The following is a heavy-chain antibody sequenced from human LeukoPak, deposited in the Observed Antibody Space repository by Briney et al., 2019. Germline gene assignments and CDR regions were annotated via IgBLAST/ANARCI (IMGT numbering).Heavy chain of an antibody. CDR3: ARQAGRYCSSTSCYTGGP. V-gene: IGHV4-59*01. Sequence: SETLSLTCTVSGGSTSSYYWSWIRQPPGKGLEWIGYIYYSGSTNYNPSLKSRVTISVDTSKNQFSLKLSSVTAADTAVYYCARQAGRYCSSTSCYTGGPWGQGTLVTVSS. CDR1: GGSTSSYY. D-gene: IGHD2-2*02. J-gene: IGHJ5*02. CDR2: IYYSGST.